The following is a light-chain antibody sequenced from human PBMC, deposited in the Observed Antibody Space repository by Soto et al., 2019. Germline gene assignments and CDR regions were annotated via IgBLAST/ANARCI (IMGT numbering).Light chain of an antibody. CDR1: QSVSSY. Sequence: EIVLTQSPATLSLSPGERATLSCRASQSVSSYLAWYQQKPGQAPRLLIYDASNRATGIPARFSGSGSGTAFTPTISSLAPEDFAVYYCQQRSNWLWTFGQGPKVEIK. CDR2: DAS. CDR3: QQRSNWLWT. V-gene: IGKV3-11*01. J-gene: IGKJ1*01.